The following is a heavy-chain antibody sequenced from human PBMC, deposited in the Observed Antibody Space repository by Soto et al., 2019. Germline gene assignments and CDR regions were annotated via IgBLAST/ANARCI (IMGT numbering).Heavy chain of an antibody. D-gene: IGHD3-22*01. CDR3: ARDNDSSGYYYTHFDY. V-gene: IGHV3-30-3*01. CDR2: IAYDGSNK. CDR1: GFTFGSYA. J-gene: IGHJ4*02. Sequence: LRLSCAASGFTFGSYAMHWVRQAPGKGLEWVAVIAYDGSNKYYADSVKGRFTISRDNSKNTLYLQMNSLRAEDTAVYYCARDNDSSGYYYTHFDYWGQGTLVTVSS.